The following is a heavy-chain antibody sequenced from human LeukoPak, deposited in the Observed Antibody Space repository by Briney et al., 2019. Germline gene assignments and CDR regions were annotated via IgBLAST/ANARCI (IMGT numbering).Heavy chain of an antibody. CDR2: IYYSGST. V-gene: IGHV4-39*01. CDR3: ASSGSYRNDAFDI. J-gene: IGHJ3*02. D-gene: IGHD1-26*01. Sequence: SETLSLTCTVSGGSISSSSYYWGWIRQPPGKGLEWIGSIYYSGSTYYNPSLKSRVTISVDTSKNQFSLKLSSVTAADTAVYYCASSGSYRNDAFDIWGQGTMVTVSS. CDR1: GGSISSSSYY.